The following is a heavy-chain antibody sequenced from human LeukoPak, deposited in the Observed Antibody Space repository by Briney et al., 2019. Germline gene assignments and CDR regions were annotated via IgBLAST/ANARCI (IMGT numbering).Heavy chain of an antibody. D-gene: IGHD7-27*01. CDR3: ARDPRELTGDAGDAYDI. CDR1: GFTFSSYS. CDR2: ISSSSSYI. Sequence: GGSLRLSCAASGFTFSSYSMNWVRQAPGKGLEWVSSISSSSSYIYYADSVKGRFTISRDNAKNSLYLQMNSLRAEDTAVYYCARDPRELTGDAGDAYDIWGQGTMVTVSS. J-gene: IGHJ3*02. V-gene: IGHV3-21*01.